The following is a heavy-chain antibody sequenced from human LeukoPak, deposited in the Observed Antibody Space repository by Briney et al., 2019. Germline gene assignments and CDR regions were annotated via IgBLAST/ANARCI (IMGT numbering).Heavy chain of an antibody. CDR1: GGSFSGYY. CDR2: INHSGST. CDR3: ARKSIAAAHFGFYGY. V-gene: IGHV4-34*01. Sequence: SETLSLTCAVYGGSFSGYYWSWIRQPPGKGLEWIGEINHSGSTYYNPSLKSRVTISVDTSKNQFSLKLSSVTAADTAVYYCARKSIAAAHFGFYGYWGQGTLVTVSS. J-gene: IGHJ4*02. D-gene: IGHD6-13*01.